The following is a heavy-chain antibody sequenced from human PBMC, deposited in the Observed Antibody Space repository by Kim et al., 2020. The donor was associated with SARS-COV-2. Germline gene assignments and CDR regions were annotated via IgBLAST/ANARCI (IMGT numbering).Heavy chain of an antibody. D-gene: IGHD5-12*01. V-gene: IGHV3-7*04. Sequence: GSLKDYVDTVKGRFTISRDNAKNSLSLLMNSLRPEDTAVYFCARGWMPDSSGQGTLVTVSS. J-gene: IGHJ4*02. CDR2: GSLK. CDR3: ARGWMPDS.